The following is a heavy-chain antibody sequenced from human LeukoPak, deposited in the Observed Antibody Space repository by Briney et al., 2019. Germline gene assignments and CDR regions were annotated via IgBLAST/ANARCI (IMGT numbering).Heavy chain of an antibody. CDR2: IIPIFGTA. V-gene: IGHV1-69*13. Sequence: SVKVSCKASGYTFTTYAISWVRQAPGQGLEWMGGIIPIFGTANYAQKFQGRVTITADESTSTAYMELSSLRSEDTAVYYCAREGGYCSGGSCYYYFDYWGQGTLVTVSS. CDR1: GYTFTTYA. D-gene: IGHD2-15*01. CDR3: AREGGYCSGGSCYYYFDY. J-gene: IGHJ4*02.